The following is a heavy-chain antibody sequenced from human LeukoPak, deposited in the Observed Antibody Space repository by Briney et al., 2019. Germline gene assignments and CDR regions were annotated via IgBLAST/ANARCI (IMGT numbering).Heavy chain of an antibody. CDR3: AKGSGRYCSSTSCYFYYGMDV. J-gene: IGHJ6*02. D-gene: IGHD2-2*01. V-gene: IGHV3-30*18. CDR1: GFTFSNYG. Sequence: GGSLRLSCAASGFTFSNYGMHWVRQAPGKGLEWVAIISYDGGNKYFADSVKGRFTISRDNSKNTLYLQMNSLRAEDTAVYYCAKGSGRYCSSTSCYFYYGMDVWGQGTTVTVSS. CDR2: ISYDGGNK.